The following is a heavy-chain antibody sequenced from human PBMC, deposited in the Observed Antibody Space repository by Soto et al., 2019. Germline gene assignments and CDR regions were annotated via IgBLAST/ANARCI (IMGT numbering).Heavy chain of an antibody. CDR1: GFTFSNYA. J-gene: IGHJ4*02. Sequence: HPGGSLRLSCSASGFTFSNYAMNWVRQAPGKGLEWVSTISAAGGGTYYADSVKGRFTVSRDNSRYTLYLQMSSLRGEDTAICYCAKDRVPYREWASFDFWGQGTLVTVSS. V-gene: IGHV3-23*01. D-gene: IGHD2-21*01. CDR2: ISAAGGGT. CDR3: AKDRVPYREWASFDF.